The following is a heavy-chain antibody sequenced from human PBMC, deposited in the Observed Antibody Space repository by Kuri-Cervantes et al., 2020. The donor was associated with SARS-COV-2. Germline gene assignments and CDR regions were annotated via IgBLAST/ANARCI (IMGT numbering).Heavy chain of an antibody. V-gene: IGHV3-66*02. Sequence: GESLKISCAASGFTVSSNYMSWVRQAPGKGLEWVSVIYSGGSTYYADSVKGRFTISRDNSKNTLYLQMNSLRAEDTAVYHCARDAPLEIHVPHDAFDIWGQGTMVTVSS. J-gene: IGHJ3*02. CDR2: IYSGGST. D-gene: IGHD1-1*01. CDR3: ARDAPLEIHVPHDAFDI. CDR1: GFTVSSNY.